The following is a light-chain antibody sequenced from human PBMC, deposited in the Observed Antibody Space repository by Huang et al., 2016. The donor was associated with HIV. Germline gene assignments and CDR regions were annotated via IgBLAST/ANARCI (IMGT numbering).Light chain of an antibody. V-gene: IGKV1-12*01. CDR2: GAS. CDR1: QDISSW. J-gene: IGKJ2*01. Sequence: DIQMTQSPSSVSASVGDRVTITCRAGQDISSWLAWYQQKPGKAPRLLISGASNLRGGVPARFSGSGSGTNFILTITSLQPEDSATYYCQQAHGFPYTFGQGTKLEIK. CDR3: QQAHGFPYT.